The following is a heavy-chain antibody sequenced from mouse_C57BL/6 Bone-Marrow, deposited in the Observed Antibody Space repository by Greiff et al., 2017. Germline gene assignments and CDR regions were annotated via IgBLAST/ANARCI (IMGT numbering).Heavy chain of an antibody. CDR1: GYTFTSYW. CDR3: ARSELYYSNDLWYFDV. J-gene: IGHJ1*03. V-gene: IGHV1-55*01. CDR2: IYPGSGST. D-gene: IGHD2-5*01. Sequence: QVQLQQSGAELVKPGASVKMSCKASGYTFTSYWITWVKQRPGQGLEWIGDIYPGSGSTNYNEKFKSKATLTVDTSSSTAYMQLSSLTSEDSAVYYCARSELYYSNDLWYFDVWGTGTTVTVSS.